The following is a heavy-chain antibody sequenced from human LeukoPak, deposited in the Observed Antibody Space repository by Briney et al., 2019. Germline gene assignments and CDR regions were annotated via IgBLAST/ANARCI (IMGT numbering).Heavy chain of an antibody. CDR1: GGSISSYY. J-gene: IGHJ4*02. CDR3: ARGSSGTYSSWVDY. D-gene: IGHD3-10*01. Sequence: PSETLSLTCTVSGGSISSYYWSWIRQPPGKGLEWICYIYYSGSTKYNPSLNSRVTISVETSKNQFSVKLTSVTAADTAVYYCARGSSGTYSSWVDYWGQGTLVTVSS. V-gene: IGHV4-59*01. CDR2: IYYSGST.